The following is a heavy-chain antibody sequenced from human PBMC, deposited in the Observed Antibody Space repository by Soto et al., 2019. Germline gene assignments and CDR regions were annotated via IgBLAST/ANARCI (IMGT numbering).Heavy chain of an antibody. CDR1: RGSISSGGYY. CDR3: ARGRTYYDP. CDR2: IFYSGIH. J-gene: IGHJ5*02. V-gene: IGHV4-31*03. Sequence: QMQLQESGPGLVKPSQTLSLTCTVSRGSISSGGYYWSWIRHHPGKGLEWIGSIFYSGIHHYNPSLKSRCSMSVDTSKRQLSLRLRVATAADTAVYYCARGRTYYDPWGQGTLVTVSS. D-gene: IGHD3-10*01.